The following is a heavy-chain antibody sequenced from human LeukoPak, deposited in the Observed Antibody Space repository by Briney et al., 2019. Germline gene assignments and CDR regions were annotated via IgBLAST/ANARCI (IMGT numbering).Heavy chain of an antibody. D-gene: IGHD5-18*01. Sequence: GGSLRLSCAASGFTFSSYAMHWVRQAPGKGLEWVAVISYDGSNKYYADSVKGRFTISRDNSKNTLYLQMNSLRAEDTAVYYCPRDQGIQLHYGMDVWGQGTTVTVSS. V-gene: IGHV3-30*04. J-gene: IGHJ6*02. CDR1: GFTFSSYA. CDR3: PRDQGIQLHYGMDV. CDR2: ISYDGSNK.